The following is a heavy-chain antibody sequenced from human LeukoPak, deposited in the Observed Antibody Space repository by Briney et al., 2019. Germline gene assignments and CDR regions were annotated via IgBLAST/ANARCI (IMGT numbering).Heavy chain of an antibody. V-gene: IGHV1-18*01. CDR1: GYAFISYG. CDR2: IHADNGNT. CDR3: TRDPTDGPDYYGMDV. D-gene: IGHD4-17*01. Sequence: ASVKVSCKASGYAFISYGISWVRQAPGQGLEWMGWIHADNGNTNYAHKLQGRVTMTTDTSTSTAFMELRSLRSDDTAVYYCTRDPTDGPDYYGMDVWGQGTTVTVSS. J-gene: IGHJ6*02.